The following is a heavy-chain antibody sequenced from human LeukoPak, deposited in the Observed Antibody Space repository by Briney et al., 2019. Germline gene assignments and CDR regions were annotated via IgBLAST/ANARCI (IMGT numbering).Heavy chain of an antibody. D-gene: IGHD3-22*01. V-gene: IGHV3-48*03. J-gene: IGHJ4*02. CDR1: GFTFSSYE. CDR3: ARAATSGYSFDY. CDR2: ISSSGSSI. Sequence: GGSLRLSCVASGFTFSSYEMNWVRQAPGKGLEWVSLISSSGSSIYYADSVKGRFTISRDNAKNSVFLQMNSLRAEDTALYYCARAATSGYSFDYWGQGTLVTVSS.